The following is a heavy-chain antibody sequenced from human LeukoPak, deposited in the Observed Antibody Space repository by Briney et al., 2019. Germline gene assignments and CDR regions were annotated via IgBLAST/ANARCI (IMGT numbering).Heavy chain of an antibody. CDR3: ATDAFRARSWYTGY. CDR2: FDPEDGET. D-gene: IGHD6-13*01. J-gene: IGHJ4*02. CDR1: GYTLTELS. Sequence: GASVKVCCKVSGYTLTELSMHWVRQAPGKGLEWMGGFDPEDGETIYAQKFQGRVTMTEDTSTDTAYMELSSLRSEDTAVYYCATDAFRARSWYTGYWGQGTLVTVSS. V-gene: IGHV1-24*01.